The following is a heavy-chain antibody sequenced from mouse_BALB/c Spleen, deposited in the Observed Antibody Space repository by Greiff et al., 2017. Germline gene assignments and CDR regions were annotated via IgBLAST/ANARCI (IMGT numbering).Heavy chain of an antibody. CDR3: ARDYAMDY. Sequence: EVNLVESGGGLVQPGGSLKLSCAASGFTFSSYTMSWVRQTPEKRLEWVAYISNGGGSTYYPDTVKGRFTISRDNAKNTLYLQMSSLKSEDTAMYYCARDYAMDYWGQGTSVTVSS. V-gene: IGHV5-12-2*01. CDR1: GFTFSSYT. J-gene: IGHJ4*01. CDR2: ISNGGGST.